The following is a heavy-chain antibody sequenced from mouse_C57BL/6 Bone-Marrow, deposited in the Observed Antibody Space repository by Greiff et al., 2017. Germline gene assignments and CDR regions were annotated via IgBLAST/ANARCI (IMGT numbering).Heavy chain of an antibody. J-gene: IGHJ4*01. CDR3: VRHDYYGSSYGAMDY. D-gene: IGHD1-1*01. Sequence: EVQGVESGGGLVQPKGSLKLSCAASGFSFNTYAMNWVRQAPGKGLEWVARIRSKSNNYATYYADSVKDRFTISRDDSESMLYLQMNNLKTEDTAMYYCVRHDYYGSSYGAMDYWGQGTSVTVSS. V-gene: IGHV10-1*01. CDR1: GFSFNTYA. CDR2: IRSKSNNYAT.